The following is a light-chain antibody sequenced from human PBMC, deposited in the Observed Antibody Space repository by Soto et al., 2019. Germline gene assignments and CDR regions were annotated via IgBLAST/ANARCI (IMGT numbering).Light chain of an antibody. CDR3: QQVNSYPIT. J-gene: IGKJ5*01. CDR1: QAISSY. CDR2: IAS. V-gene: IGKV1-9*01. Sequence: DIQLTQSPSFLSASVGDRVTITCRASQAISSYLAWYQQKPGRAPKLLMYIASTLQTGVPSRFSGSGSGTEFTLTITSLQPEDFATYYCQQVNSYPITFGQGTRREIK.